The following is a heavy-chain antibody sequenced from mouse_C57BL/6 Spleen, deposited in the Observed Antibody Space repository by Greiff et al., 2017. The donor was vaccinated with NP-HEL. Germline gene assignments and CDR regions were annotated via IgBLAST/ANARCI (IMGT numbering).Heavy chain of an antibody. CDR3: ARFTTVVADY. Sequence: EVKLMESGGGLVKPGGSLKLSCAASGFTFSSYAMSWVRQTPEKRLEWVATISDGGSYTYYPDNVKGRFTISRDNAKNNLYLQMSHLKSEDTAMYYGARFTTVVADYWGQGTTLTVSS. CDR1: GFTFSSYA. J-gene: IGHJ2*01. V-gene: IGHV5-4*03. CDR2: ISDGGSYT. D-gene: IGHD1-1*01.